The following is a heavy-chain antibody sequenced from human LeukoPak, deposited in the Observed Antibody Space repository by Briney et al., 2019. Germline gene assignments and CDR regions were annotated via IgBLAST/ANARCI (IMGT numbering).Heavy chain of an antibody. CDR3: AREYAGIAAADTPFDAFDI. Sequence: PGGALRLSCAASGFTFRSYEMNWVRQAPGEGLGGGLYICCSGSTIDYADSVKGRFTISRDNAKNSLYLQMNSLRAEDTAVYYCAREYAGIAAADTPFDAFDIWGQGTMVTVSS. CDR2: ICCSGSTI. J-gene: IGHJ3*02. CDR1: GFTFRSYE. D-gene: IGHD6-13*01. V-gene: IGHV3-48*03.